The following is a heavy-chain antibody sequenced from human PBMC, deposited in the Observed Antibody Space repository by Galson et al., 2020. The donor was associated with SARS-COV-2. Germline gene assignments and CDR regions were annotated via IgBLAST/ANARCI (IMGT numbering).Heavy chain of an antibody. D-gene: IGHD2-2*03. Sequence: ASVKVSCKASGYTFTDYYIYWVRQAPGQGLEWMGWINPDNGATEYAQKFQARVTLTRDTSIRTAHMELRGLRSDDTAFYYCARTIDRALGFGFSNTRRQIYYAMDVWGQGTSVTVSS. V-gene: IGHV1-2*02. J-gene: IGHJ6*02. CDR1: GYTFTDYY. CDR3: ARTIDRALGFGFSNTRRQIYYAMDV. CDR2: INPDNGAT.